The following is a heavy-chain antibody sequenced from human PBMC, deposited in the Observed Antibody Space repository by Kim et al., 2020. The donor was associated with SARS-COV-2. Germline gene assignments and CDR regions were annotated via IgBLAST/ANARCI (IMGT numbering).Heavy chain of an antibody. CDR3: ARGGYSNFDF. CDR2: TK. J-gene: IGHJ4*02. Sequence: TKNYLESVKGRFTISRDNAKNALYLQMNSLRVNDTAVYYCARGGYSNFDFWGQGTLVTVSS. V-gene: IGHV3-48*04. D-gene: IGHD2-21*01.